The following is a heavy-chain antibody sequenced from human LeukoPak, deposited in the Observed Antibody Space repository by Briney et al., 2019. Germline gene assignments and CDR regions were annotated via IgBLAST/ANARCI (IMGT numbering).Heavy chain of an antibody. CDR1: RYTFTSYG. CDR2: ISAYNGNT. V-gene: IGHV1-18*01. CDR3: ARVEPDYYDSSGYTYYFDY. Sequence: ASVKVSCKASRYTFTSYGISWVRQAPGQGLGWMGWISAYNGNTNYAQKLQGRVTMTTDTSTSTAYMELRSLRSDDTAVYYCARVEPDYYDSSGYTYYFDYWGQGTLVTVSS. D-gene: IGHD3-22*01. J-gene: IGHJ4*02.